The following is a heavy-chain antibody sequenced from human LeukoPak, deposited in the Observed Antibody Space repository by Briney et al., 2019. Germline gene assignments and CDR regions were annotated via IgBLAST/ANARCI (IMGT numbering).Heavy chain of an antibody. CDR2: INPNSGGT. D-gene: IGHD3-10*01. Sequence: ASVKVSCKASGYTFTSYDINWVRQATGQGLEWMGRINPNSGGTNYAQKFQGRVTMTRDTSISTAYMELSRLRSDDTAVYYCARDLSVSGFDYWGQGTLVTVSS. V-gene: IGHV1-2*06. J-gene: IGHJ4*02. CDR1: GYTFTSYD. CDR3: ARDLSVSGFDY.